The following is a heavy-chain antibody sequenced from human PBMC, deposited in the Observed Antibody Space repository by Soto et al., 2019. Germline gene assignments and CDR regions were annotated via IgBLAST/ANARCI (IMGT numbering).Heavy chain of an antibody. V-gene: IGHV3-7*01. CDR1: GFTFSYSW. CDR3: VRGGSNYAS. Sequence: GSLILSCTSSGFTFSYSWMTWVRQAPGKGLEWVARIKPDESEKKYADSVKGRFSISRDNAKNSMYLQMDSLRGEDTAVYYCVRGGSNYASWGQGTMVTVSS. D-gene: IGHD4-4*01. CDR2: IKPDESEK. J-gene: IGHJ5*02.